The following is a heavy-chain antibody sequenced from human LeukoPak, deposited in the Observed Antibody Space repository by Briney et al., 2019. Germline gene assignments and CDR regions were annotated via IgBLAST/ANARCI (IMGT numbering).Heavy chain of an antibody. J-gene: IGHJ3*02. V-gene: IGHV1-69*01. CDR2: IIPIFGTA. CDR3: ARETEDTKAFDI. D-gene: IGHD1-14*01. Sequence: SVKVSCKASGGTFSSYAISWVRQAPGQGLEWMGGIIPIFGTANYAQKFQGRVTITADESTSTAYMELSSLRSEDTAVYYCARETEDTKAFDIWGQGTMVTVSS. CDR1: GGTFSSYA.